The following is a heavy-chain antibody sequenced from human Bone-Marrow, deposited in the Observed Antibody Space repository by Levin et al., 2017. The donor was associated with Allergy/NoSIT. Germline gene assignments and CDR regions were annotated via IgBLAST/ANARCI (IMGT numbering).Heavy chain of an antibody. Sequence: PGGSLRLSCAASGYNFSTYAMTWVRQAPGKGLEWVSVISDSGSRTHYADSVKGRFIISRDNSKNTLYLRMNSLRAEDTAVYYCAKDPTSSGTTEIDDWGQGTLVTVSS. D-gene: IGHD1-1*01. CDR3: AKDPTSSGTTEIDD. CDR1: GYNFSTYA. V-gene: IGHV3-23*01. CDR2: ISDSGSRT. J-gene: IGHJ4*02.